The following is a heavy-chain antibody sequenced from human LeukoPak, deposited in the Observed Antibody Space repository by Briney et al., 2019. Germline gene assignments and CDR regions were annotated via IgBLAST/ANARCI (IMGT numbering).Heavy chain of an antibody. Sequence: GGSLRLSCAASGFTFSNYWMHWVRQAPGQGLVWVSRINTDGSSTTYADFVKGRFTISRDNAKNTLYLQMNSLRAEDTAVYFCSRGYSGNYRVDYWGQGTLVTVSS. J-gene: IGHJ4*02. V-gene: IGHV3-74*01. D-gene: IGHD1-26*01. CDR1: GFTFSNYW. CDR3: SRGYSGNYRVDY. CDR2: INTDGSST.